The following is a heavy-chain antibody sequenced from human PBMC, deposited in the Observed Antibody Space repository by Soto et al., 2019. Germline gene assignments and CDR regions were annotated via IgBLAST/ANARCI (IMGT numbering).Heavy chain of an antibody. CDR1: GFTVSSNY. D-gene: IGHD5-18*01. CDR2: IYSGGST. Sequence: EVQLVETGGGLIQPGGSLRLSCAASGFTVSSNYMSWVRQAPGKGLEWVSVIYSGGSTYYADSVKGRFTISRDNSKNTLYLQMNSLRAEDTAVYYCARGLYSYGPRRYYGMDVWGQGTTVTVSS. V-gene: IGHV3-53*02. J-gene: IGHJ6*02. CDR3: ARGLYSYGPRRYYGMDV.